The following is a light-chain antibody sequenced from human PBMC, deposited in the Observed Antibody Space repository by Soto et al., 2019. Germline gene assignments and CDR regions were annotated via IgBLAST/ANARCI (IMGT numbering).Light chain of an antibody. CDR1: QSVSSN. J-gene: IGKJ1*01. CDR2: DAS. CDR3: QQYNNWPRT. Sequence: IVMSQSPSTLSVSPRERPTLSCRASQSVSSNLAWYQQKPGQAPRLLIYDASTRAPGIPARFSGSGSATEFTLTISSLQSEDFAVYYCQQYNNWPRTFGQGTKVDIK. V-gene: IGKV3-15*01.